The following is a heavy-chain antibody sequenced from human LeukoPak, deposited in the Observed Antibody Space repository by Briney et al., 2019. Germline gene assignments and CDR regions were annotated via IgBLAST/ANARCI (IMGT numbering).Heavy chain of an antibody. J-gene: IGHJ3*02. Sequence: ASVKVSCKASGYTFTSYDINWVRQATGQGLEWMGWVNPNSGGTNYAQKFQGWVTMTRDTSTSTAYMELSRLRSDDTAVYYCAREGIVGAINDAFDIWGQGTMVTVSS. CDR1: GYTFTSYD. V-gene: IGHV1-2*04. CDR3: AREGIVGAINDAFDI. CDR2: VNPNSGGT. D-gene: IGHD1-26*01.